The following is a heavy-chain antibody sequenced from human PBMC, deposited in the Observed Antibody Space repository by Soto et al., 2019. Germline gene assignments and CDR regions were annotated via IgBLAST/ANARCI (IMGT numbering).Heavy chain of an antibody. V-gene: IGHV3-23*01. D-gene: IGHD2-15*01. CDR3: AKDQGLDVTPRFFDY. J-gene: IGHJ4*02. Sequence: GGSVRLSCAASGVSFSSYGMSWVRQAPGKGLEWVSAISGSGGSTYYADSVKGRFTICRDNSKNTLYLQMNSLRAEDTAVYDSAKDQGLDVTPRFFDYWGQGTLVTVSS. CDR2: ISGSGGST. CDR1: GVSFSSYG.